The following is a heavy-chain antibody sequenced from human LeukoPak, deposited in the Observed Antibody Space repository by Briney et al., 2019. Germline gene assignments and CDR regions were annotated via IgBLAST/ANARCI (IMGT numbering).Heavy chain of an antibody. CDR3: ARDLGNCFDY. J-gene: IGHJ4*02. Sequence: GGSLRLSCAASGFTFSSYSMNWVRQAPGKGLEWVSSISSSSSYIYYADSVKGRFTISRDNARNSLYLQMNSLRAEDTAVYYCARDLGNCFDYWGQGTLVTVSS. D-gene: IGHD4-23*01. CDR1: GFTFSSYS. CDR2: ISSSSSYI. V-gene: IGHV3-21*01.